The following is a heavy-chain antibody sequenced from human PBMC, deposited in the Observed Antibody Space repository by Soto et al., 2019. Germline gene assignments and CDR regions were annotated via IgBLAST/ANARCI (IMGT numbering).Heavy chain of an antibody. J-gene: IGHJ4*02. CDR3: AKDHLVPAVYFDY. Sequence: GGSLRLSCAASGCTFSSYAMIWVRRAPGKGLEWVSAISGSGGSTYYADSVKGRFTISRDNSNNTLYLQMNSLRAEDTAVYYCAKDHLVPAVYFDYWGQGTLVTVSS. V-gene: IGHV3-23*01. CDR1: GCTFSSYA. CDR2: ISGSGGST. D-gene: IGHD2-2*01.